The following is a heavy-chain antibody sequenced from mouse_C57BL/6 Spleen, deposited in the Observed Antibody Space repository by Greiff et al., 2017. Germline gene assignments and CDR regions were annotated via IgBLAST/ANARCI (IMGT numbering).Heavy chain of an antibody. Sequence: VQLQQSGPELVKPGASVKISCKASGYSFTDYNMNWVKQSNGKSLEWIGVINPNYGTTSYNQKFKGKATLTVDQSSSTAYMQLNSLTSEDTAVYYWARPAYYSKRDAMDYWGQGTSVTVSS. D-gene: IGHD2-5*01. V-gene: IGHV1-39*01. CDR1: GYSFTDYN. CDR3: ARPAYYSKRDAMDY. J-gene: IGHJ4*01. CDR2: INPNYGTT.